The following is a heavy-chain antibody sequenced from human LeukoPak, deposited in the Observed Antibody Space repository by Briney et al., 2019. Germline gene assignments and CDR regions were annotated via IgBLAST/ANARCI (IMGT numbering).Heavy chain of an antibody. CDR1: QFTLSSYA. V-gene: IGHV3-23*01. J-gene: IGHJ4*02. D-gene: IGHD6-13*01. CDR3: ANYLRAAAIDY. Sequence: GGSLRLSCAASQFTLSSYAMSWVRQAPGKGLEWVSTIGGSGVSTYYADSVKGRFTISRDNSKNTLYLQMNSLRAEDTAVYYCANYLRAAAIDYWGQGTLVTVSS. CDR2: IGGSGVST.